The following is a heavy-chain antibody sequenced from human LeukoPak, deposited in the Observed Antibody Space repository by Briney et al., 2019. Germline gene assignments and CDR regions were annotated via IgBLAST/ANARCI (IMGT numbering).Heavy chain of an antibody. J-gene: IGHJ4*02. V-gene: IGHV3-23*01. CDR3: AKENYYDSSGYYHYDY. CDR1: GFTFSSYG. Sequence: GGSLRLSCAASGFTFSSYGMHWVRQAPGKGLEWVSAISGSGGATYYADSVKGRFTISRDNSKNTLYLQMNSLRAEDTAVYYCAKENYYDSSGYYHYDYWGQGTLVTVSS. CDR2: ISGSGGAT. D-gene: IGHD3-22*01.